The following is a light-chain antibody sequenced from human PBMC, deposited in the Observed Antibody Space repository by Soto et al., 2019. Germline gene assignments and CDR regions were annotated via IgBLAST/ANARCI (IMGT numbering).Light chain of an antibody. CDR1: QSISSC. Sequence: DIQMTQSPSSLSASVGDRVTITCRASQSISSCLNWYQQKPGKAPKLLIYAASNLQGGVPSRFSGSGSGTDFTLTISSLQPEDFATYYCQQSYSWTFGQGTKVEIK. CDR3: QQSYSWT. J-gene: IGKJ1*01. V-gene: IGKV1-39*01. CDR2: AAS.